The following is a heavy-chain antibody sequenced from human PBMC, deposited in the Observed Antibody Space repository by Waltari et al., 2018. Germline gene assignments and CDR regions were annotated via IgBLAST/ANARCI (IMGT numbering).Heavy chain of an antibody. Sequence: EVQLVESGGGLVKPGGSLRLSCAASGFTFSSYSMNWVRQAPGKGLEWVSSISSSSSYIYYADSVKGRFTISRDNAKNSLYLQMNSLRAEDTAVYYCATIAAALNAFDIWGQGTMVTVSS. D-gene: IGHD6-13*01. CDR3: ATIAAALNAFDI. CDR1: GFTFSSYS. J-gene: IGHJ3*02. CDR2: ISSSSSYI. V-gene: IGHV3-21*01.